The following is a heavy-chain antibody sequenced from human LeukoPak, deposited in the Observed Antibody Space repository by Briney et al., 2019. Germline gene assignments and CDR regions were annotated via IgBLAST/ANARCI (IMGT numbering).Heavy chain of an antibody. D-gene: IGHD4-17*01. V-gene: IGHV1-2*02. Sequence: ASVKVSCKASGYTSTGYYMHWVRQAPGQGLEWMGWINPNSGGTNYAQKFQGRVTTTRDTSISTAYMELSRLRSDDTAVYYCARSMTTVNWFDPWGQGTLVTVSS. CDR1: GYTSTGYY. CDR3: ARSMTTVNWFDP. J-gene: IGHJ5*02. CDR2: INPNSGGT.